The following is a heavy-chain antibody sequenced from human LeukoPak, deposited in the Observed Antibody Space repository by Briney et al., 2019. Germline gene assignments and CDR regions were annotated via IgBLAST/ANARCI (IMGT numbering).Heavy chain of an antibody. CDR1: GFTFSSYG. V-gene: IGHV3-30*03. CDR2: ISYDGSNK. Sequence: PGGSLRLSCAASGFTFSSYGMHWVRQAPGKGLEWVAVISYDGSNKYYADSVKGRFTISRDNSKNTLYLQMNSLRAEDTAVYYCALTPYYDSTPYYIDYWGQGTLVTVSS. D-gene: IGHD3-22*01. J-gene: IGHJ4*02. CDR3: ALTPYYDSTPYYIDY.